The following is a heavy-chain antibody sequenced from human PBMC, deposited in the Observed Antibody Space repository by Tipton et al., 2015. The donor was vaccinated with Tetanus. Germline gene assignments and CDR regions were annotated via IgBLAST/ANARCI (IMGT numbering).Heavy chain of an antibody. V-gene: IGHV1-46*01. CDR3: LSGSYYRA. CDR2: INNNHGNDGNT. CDR1: GYTFTRHY. J-gene: IGHJ5*02. Sequence: QLVQSGPEVKKPGASVKVSCRTSGYTFTRHYIHWVRQAPGQGLEWMGRINNNHGNDGNTNYAQNFQGRVTMTTDTSTRTSYMELRGLTSDDTAVYYCLSGSYYRAWGQGTLVTVSS. D-gene: IGHD1-26*01.